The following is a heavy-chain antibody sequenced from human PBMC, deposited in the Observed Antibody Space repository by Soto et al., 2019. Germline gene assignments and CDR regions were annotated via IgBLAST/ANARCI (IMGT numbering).Heavy chain of an antibody. CDR2: IYYSGNT. CDR1: GDSIISGDYY. D-gene: IGHD3-10*01. V-gene: IGHV4-30-4*01. J-gene: IGHJ4*02. Sequence: PSETLSLTCTVSGDSIISGDYYWSWIRQTPGKGLEWIGYIYYSGNTNYNPSLKSRVTISVDTSKNQFSLKLSSVTAADTAVYYCAREETMEAKFDYWGQGTLVTSPQ. CDR3: AREETMEAKFDY.